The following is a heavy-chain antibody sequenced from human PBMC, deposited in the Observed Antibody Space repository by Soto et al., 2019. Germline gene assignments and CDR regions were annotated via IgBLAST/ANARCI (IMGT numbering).Heavy chain of an antibody. Sequence: EVQLVESGGGLVQPGRSLRLSCAASGFTFDDYAMHWVRQAPGKGLEWVSGISWNSGSIGYADYVKGRFTISRDNAKNSLYLQMNSLRAEDTALYYCAKGVVVTAIYFDYWGQGTLVTVSS. V-gene: IGHV3-9*01. J-gene: IGHJ4*02. CDR2: ISWNSGSI. CDR1: GFTFDDYA. CDR3: AKGVVVTAIYFDY. D-gene: IGHD2-21*02.